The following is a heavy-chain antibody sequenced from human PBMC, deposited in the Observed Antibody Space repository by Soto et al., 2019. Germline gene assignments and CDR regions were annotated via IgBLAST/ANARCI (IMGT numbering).Heavy chain of an antibody. V-gene: IGHV3-72*01. CDR2: TRNKANSYTT. Sequence: GGSLRLSCAASGFTFSDHYMDWVRQAPGKGLEWVGRTRNKANSYTTEYAASVKGRFTISRDDSKNSLYLQMNSLKTEDTAVYYCARGLPPNWNRPYYYYGMDVWGQGTTVTVSS. CDR3: ARGLPPNWNRPYYYYGMDV. CDR1: GFTFSDHY. J-gene: IGHJ6*02. D-gene: IGHD1-1*01.